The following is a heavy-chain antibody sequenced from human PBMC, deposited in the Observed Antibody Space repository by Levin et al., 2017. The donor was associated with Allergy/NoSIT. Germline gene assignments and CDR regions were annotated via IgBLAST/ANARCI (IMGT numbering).Heavy chain of an antibody. CDR2: ISGSGGST. Sequence: LSLTCAASGFTFSSYAMSWVRQAPGKGLEWVSAISGSGGSTYYADSVKGRFTISRDNSKNTLYLQMNSLRAEDTAVYYCAKEVLDDILTYAFDSWGQGTMVTVSS. D-gene: IGHD3-9*01. V-gene: IGHV3-23*01. CDR3: AKEVLDDILTYAFDS. J-gene: IGHJ3*02. CDR1: GFTFSSYA.